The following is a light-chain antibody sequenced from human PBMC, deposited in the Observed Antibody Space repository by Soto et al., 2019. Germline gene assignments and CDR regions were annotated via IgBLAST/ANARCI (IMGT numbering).Light chain of an antibody. CDR3: CSYAGTYTVV. Sequence: QSALTQPRSVSGSPGQSVTISCTGTSSDVGGYNYLSWYQQHPGKAPKLMIYDVTKRPSGVPDRFSGSKSGNTASLTISGLQTEDEADYYCCSYAGTYTVVFGTGTKVTVL. J-gene: IGLJ1*01. V-gene: IGLV2-11*01. CDR1: SSDVGGYNY. CDR2: DVT.